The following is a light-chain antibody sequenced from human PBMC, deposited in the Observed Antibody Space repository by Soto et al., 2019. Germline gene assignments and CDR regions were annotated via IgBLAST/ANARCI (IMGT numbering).Light chain of an antibody. CDR3: CSYAGSSTFEV. Sequence: QSVLTQPASVSGSPGQSITISCTGTSSDVGSYNLVSWYQQHPSKAPKLMIYEGSKRPSGVSNRFSGSKSGNTASLTISGLQAEDEADYYCCSYAGSSTFEVFGTGTKVTVL. J-gene: IGLJ1*01. CDR2: EGS. V-gene: IGLV2-23*03. CDR1: SSDVGSYNL.